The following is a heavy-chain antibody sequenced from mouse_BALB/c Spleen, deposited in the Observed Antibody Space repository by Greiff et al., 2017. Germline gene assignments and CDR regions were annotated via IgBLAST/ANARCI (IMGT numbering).Heavy chain of an antibody. J-gene: IGHJ3*01. CDR3: ARSMIMDWFAY. CDR1: GFAFSSYD. Sequence: EVQLVESGGGLVKPGGSLKLSCAASGFAFSSYDMSWVRQTPEKRLEWVAYISSGGGSTYYPDTVKGRFTISRDNAKNTLYLQMSSLKSEDTAMYYCARSMIMDWFAYWGQGTLVTVSA. CDR2: ISSGGGST. D-gene: IGHD2-4*01. V-gene: IGHV5-12-1*01.